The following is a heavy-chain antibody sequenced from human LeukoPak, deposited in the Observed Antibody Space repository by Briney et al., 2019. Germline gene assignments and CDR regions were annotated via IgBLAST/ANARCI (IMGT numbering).Heavy chain of an antibody. CDR2: IQQGGRER. J-gene: IGHJ4*02. CDR3: ARGRGSDY. D-gene: IGHD3-16*01. CDR1: GFTFRSYS. Sequence: GSPRLSCAASGFTFRSYSMSWVRQAPGKGLEWVAIIQQGGRERYFGDSVKGRFTISRDNAKSSLYLQMNSLRAEDTAVYYCARGRGSDYWGQGALVTVSS. V-gene: IGHV3-7*05.